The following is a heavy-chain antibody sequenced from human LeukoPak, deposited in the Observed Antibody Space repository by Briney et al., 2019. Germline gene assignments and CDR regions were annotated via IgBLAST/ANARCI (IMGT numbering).Heavy chain of an antibody. J-gene: IGHJ5*02. D-gene: IGHD3-3*01. CDR1: GFIFSDYS. Sequence: GGSLRLSCAASGFIFSDYSFNWVRQAPGKGLEWVSSISSGRSYIYYADSVKGRFTISRDNAKKSVFLQMNSLRAEDTAVYYCARDRDLGVGNWFDPWGQGTLVIVSS. CDR2: ISSGRSYI. CDR3: ARDRDLGVGNWFDP. V-gene: IGHV3-21*01.